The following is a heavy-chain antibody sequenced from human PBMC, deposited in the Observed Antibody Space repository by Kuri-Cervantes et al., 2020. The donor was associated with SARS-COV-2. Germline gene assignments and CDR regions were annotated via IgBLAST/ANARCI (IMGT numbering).Heavy chain of an antibody. CDR1: GGSISSSNYY. CDR2: INDSGST. Sequence: SETLSLTCTGSGGSISSSNYYWSWIRQPPGKGLEWIGEINDSGSTNYNPSLKSRVTISVDTSKNQFSLKLSSVTAADTAVYYCARALPWDLRGNDAFDIWGQGTMVTVSS. J-gene: IGHJ3*02. D-gene: IGHD1-26*01. CDR3: ARALPWDLRGNDAFDI. V-gene: IGHV4-39*07.